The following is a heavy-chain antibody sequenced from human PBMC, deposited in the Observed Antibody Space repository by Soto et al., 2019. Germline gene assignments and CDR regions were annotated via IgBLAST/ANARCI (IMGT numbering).Heavy chain of an antibody. CDR1: GGPISSGGYY. D-gene: IGHD3-10*01. CDR2: IYYSGST. CDR3: ARDYGSGSYGMVWFDP. V-gene: IGHV4-31*03. Sequence: SETLSLTCTVSGGPISSGGYYWSWIRQHPGKGLEWIGYIYYSGSTYYNPSLKSRVTISVDTSKNQFSLKLSSVTAADTAVYYCARDYGSGSYGMVWFDPWGQGTLVTVSS. J-gene: IGHJ5*02.